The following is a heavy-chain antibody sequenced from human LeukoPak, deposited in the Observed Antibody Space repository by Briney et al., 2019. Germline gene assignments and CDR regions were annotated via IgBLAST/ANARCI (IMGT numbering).Heavy chain of an antibody. CDR3: ARGRYSSGIKAFDI. CDR2: INHSGST. CDR1: GGSFSGYY. D-gene: IGHD6-19*01. J-gene: IGHJ3*02. Sequence: PSETLSLTCAVYGGSFSGYYWSWIRRPPGKGLEWIGEINHSGSTNYNPSPKSRVTISVDTPKNQFSLKLSSVTAADTAVYYCARGRYSSGIKAFDIWGQGQWSPSLQ. V-gene: IGHV4-34*01.